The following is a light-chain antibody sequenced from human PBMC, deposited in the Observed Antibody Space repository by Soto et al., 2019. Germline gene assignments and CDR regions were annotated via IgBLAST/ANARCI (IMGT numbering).Light chain of an antibody. CDR3: QQHASYPRD. Sequence: DIQMAQSPSALSAAVGDRVTITCRASQDISNRLGWFQQRPGKAPKRLIYSASGLETGVPSRFSGTGSGTEFTLPISSLQPEDFATYYCQQHASYPRDFGQGTKVEIK. CDR1: QDISNR. V-gene: IGKV1-17*03. J-gene: IGKJ1*01. CDR2: SAS.